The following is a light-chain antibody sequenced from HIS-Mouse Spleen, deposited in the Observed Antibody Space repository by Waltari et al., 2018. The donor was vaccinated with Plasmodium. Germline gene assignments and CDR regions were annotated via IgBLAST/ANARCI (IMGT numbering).Light chain of an antibody. CDR1: SSNIGNNS. J-gene: IGLJ2*01. Sequence: QSVLTPPPSVSAAPGPTVTIPCPGSSSNIGNNSVSCSQQLPGTAPKLLMYDNNKRPSGIPDRFSGSKSGTSATLGITGLQTGDEADYYCGTWDSSLSAGVVFGGGTKLTVL. CDR2: DNN. CDR3: GTWDSSLSAGVV. V-gene: IGLV1-51*01.